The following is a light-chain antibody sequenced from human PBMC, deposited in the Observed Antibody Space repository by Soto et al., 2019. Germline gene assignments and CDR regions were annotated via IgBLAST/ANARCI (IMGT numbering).Light chain of an antibody. J-gene: IGKJ1*01. V-gene: IGKV1-9*01. CDR3: QQLSSSPPWT. CDR1: QGISSY. Sequence: IQLTQSPSSLSASIGDRITITCRASQGISSYLAWYQQKPGKAPKLLIYAASTLQSGVPSRFSGSGSGTDFTLTISSLQPEDFATYYCQQLSSSPPWTFGQGTNVEIK. CDR2: AAS.